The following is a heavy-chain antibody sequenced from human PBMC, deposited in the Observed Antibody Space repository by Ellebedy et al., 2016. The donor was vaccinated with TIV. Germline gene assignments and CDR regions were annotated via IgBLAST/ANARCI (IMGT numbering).Heavy chain of an antibody. CDR1: GFSLSNSF. CDR2: LTADGRST. J-gene: IGHJ4*02. Sequence: GGSLRLXXAASGFSLSNSFMSWIRQAPGKGLEWVSTLTADGRSTYFADSVKGRFTIFRDNSKNTVYLQMNSLRSEDTAVYYCRPGHYSDAWGQGTLVTVSS. CDR3: RPGHYSDA. V-gene: IGHV3-23*01.